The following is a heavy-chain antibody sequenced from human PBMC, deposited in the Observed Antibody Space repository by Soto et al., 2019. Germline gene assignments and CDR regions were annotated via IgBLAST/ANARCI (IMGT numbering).Heavy chain of an antibody. Sequence: SETLSLTCTVSGDSISSAGYSWGWIRQPPGKGLEYIGTIYYSGNTYYNSSLMSRVTISLDTSKNQFSLKLTSVTAADTALYYCARDMSGHWDYWGQGTLVTVSS. CDR1: GDSISSAGYS. CDR2: IYYSGNT. D-gene: IGHD3-3*01. J-gene: IGHJ4*02. CDR3: ARDMSGHWDY. V-gene: IGHV4-39*02.